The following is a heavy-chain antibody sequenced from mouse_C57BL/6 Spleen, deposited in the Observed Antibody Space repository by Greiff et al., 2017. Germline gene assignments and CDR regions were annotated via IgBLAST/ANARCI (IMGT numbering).Heavy chain of an antibody. Sequence: QVQLQQPGAELAKPGASVKLSCKASGYTFTSYWMHWVKQRPGQGLEWIGMIHPNSGSTNYNEKFKSKATLTVDKSSSTAYMQLSSLTSEDSAVYYCARYGNYPSWFAYWGQGTLVTVSA. CDR3: ARYGNYPSWFAY. V-gene: IGHV1-64*01. J-gene: IGHJ3*01. CDR1: GYTFTSYW. CDR2: IHPNSGST. D-gene: IGHD2-1*01.